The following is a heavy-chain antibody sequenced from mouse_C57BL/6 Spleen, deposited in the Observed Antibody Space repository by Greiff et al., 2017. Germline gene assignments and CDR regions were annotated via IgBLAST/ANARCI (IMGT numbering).Heavy chain of an antibody. CDR2: ISTGGGST. Sequence: EVQRVESGGGLVQPGGSLKLSCAASGFTFSDYYMYWVRQTPEKRLEWVAYISTGGGSTYYPDTVKGRFPISRDNASNTLYLQMSRLTSEDTAMYYCARQGDYDGYYEGYAMDYWGQGTSVTVSS. CDR1: GFTFSDYY. D-gene: IGHD2-3*01. V-gene: IGHV5-12*01. J-gene: IGHJ4*01. CDR3: ARQGDYDGYYEGYAMDY.